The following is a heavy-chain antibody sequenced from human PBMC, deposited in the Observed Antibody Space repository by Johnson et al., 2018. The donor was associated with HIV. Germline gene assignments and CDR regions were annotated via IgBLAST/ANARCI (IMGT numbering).Heavy chain of an antibody. J-gene: IGHJ3*02. D-gene: IGHD1-26*01. CDR2: ISYDGSNK. V-gene: IGHV3-30-3*01. CDR1: GFTFSSYA. Sequence: QMQLVESGEGVVQPGRSLRLSCAASGFTFSSYAMHWVRQAPGKGLEWVAVISYDGSNKYYADSVKGRFTISRDNSKNTLYLQMNSLRAEDTAGFYCARDRGYLDAFDIWGQGTMVTVSS. CDR3: ARDRGYLDAFDI.